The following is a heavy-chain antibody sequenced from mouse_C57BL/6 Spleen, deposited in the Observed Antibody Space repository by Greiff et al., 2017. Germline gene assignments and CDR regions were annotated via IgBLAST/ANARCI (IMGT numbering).Heavy chain of an antibody. Sequence: VQLKESGGGLVKPGGSLKLSCAASGFTFSDYGMHWVRQAPEKGLEWVAYISSGSSTIYYADTVKGRFTISRDNAKNTLFLQMTSLRSEDTAMYYCARVFDGYYRGFAYWGQGTLVTVSA. CDR3: ARVFDGYYRGFAY. D-gene: IGHD2-3*01. CDR1: GFTFSDYG. V-gene: IGHV5-17*01. CDR2: ISSGSSTI. J-gene: IGHJ3*01.